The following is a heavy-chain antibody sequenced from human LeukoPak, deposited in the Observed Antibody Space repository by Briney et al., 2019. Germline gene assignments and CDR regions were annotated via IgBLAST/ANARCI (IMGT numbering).Heavy chain of an antibody. CDR1: GGSISSYY. Sequence: KPSETLSLTCTVSGGSISSYYWSWIRQPPGKGLEWIGYIYYSGSTTYNPSLKSRVTISVDTSKNQCSLKLSSVTAADTAVYYCARYSYGTGNFDYWGQGTLVTVSS. CDR2: IYYSGST. D-gene: IGHD5-18*01. CDR3: ARYSYGTGNFDY. J-gene: IGHJ4*02. V-gene: IGHV4-59*08.